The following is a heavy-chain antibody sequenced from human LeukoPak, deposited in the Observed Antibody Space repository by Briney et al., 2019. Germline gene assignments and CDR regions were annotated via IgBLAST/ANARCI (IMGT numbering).Heavy chain of an antibody. CDR2: IKQDGSEK. J-gene: IGHJ6*04. CDR1: GFTFSHYW. Sequence: PGGSLRLSCAASGFTFSHYWMSWVRQAPGKGLEWVANIKQDGSEKDYVDSVKGRFTISRDNAKNSLYLQMNSLRAEDTAVYYCAELGITMIGGVWGKGTTVTISS. D-gene: IGHD3-10*02. V-gene: IGHV3-7*01. CDR3: AELGITMIGGV.